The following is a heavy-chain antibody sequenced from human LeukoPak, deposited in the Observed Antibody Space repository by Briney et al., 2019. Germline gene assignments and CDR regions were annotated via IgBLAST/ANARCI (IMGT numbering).Heavy chain of an antibody. D-gene: IGHD3-3*01. CDR2: INHSGST. J-gene: IGHJ4*02. Sequence: PSETLSLTCAVYGGSFSGYYWSWIRQPPGKGLEWIGEINHSGSTNYNPSLKSRVTISVDMSKNQFSLKLSSVTAADTAVYYCARQHYDFWSGYSDYWGQGTLVTVSS. V-gene: IGHV4-34*01. CDR3: ARQHYDFWSGYSDY. CDR1: GGSFSGYY.